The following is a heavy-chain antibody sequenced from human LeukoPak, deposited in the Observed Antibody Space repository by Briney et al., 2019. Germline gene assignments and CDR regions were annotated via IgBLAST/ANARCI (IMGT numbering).Heavy chain of an antibody. D-gene: IGHD6-6*01. V-gene: IGHV3-7*01. J-gene: IGHJ4*02. CDR1: GFTFSSYW. Sequence: GGSLRLSCAASGFTFSSYWMSWVRQAPGKGLEGVAIIKQDGSEKYSVDSVKGRFIISRDNAKNSLYLQMYRLRVEDTALYYCARDSLEYTTSSAAYWGQGALVTVSS. CDR2: IKQDGSEK. CDR3: ARDSLEYTTSSAAY.